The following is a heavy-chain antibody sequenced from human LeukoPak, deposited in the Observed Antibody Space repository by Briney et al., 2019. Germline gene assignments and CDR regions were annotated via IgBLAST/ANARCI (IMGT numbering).Heavy chain of an antibody. CDR3: ARTRSPSKYDDSSGYGY. CDR2: IYYSGST. D-gene: IGHD3-22*01. J-gene: IGHJ4*02. CDR1: GGSISSSSYY. Sequence: PSETLSLTCTVSGGSISSSSYYWGWIRQPPGKGLEWIGSIYYSGSTYYNPSLKSRVTMSVDTSNNQFSLKLSSVTAADTAVYYCARTRSPSKYDDSSGYGYWGQGTLVTVSS. V-gene: IGHV4-39*01.